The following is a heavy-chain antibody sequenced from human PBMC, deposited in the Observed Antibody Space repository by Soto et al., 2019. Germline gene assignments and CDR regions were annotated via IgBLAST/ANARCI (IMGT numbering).Heavy chain of an antibody. V-gene: IGHV3-15*01. J-gene: IGHJ4*02. CDR3: RTQWLD. CDR2: IKKKADGGTT. Sequence: NPGGSLRLSCAASGFTFSDAWMSWVRQAPGKGLEWVGLIKKKADGGTTDYAAPLKGRFTISRDDSKNTLYLQMSSLKTEDTAVYYCRTQWLDWGQGXLVTVSS. D-gene: IGHD6-19*01. CDR1: GFTFSDAW.